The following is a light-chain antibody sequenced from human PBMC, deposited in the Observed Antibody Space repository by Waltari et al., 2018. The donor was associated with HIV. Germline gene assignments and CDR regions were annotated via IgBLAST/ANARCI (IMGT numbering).Light chain of an antibody. CDR2: QDN. J-gene: IGLJ2*01. CDR3: QAWGSTTSGV. Sequence: SYEVTQPPSVAVSPGQTASITCSGYELGDKYTCWYQQKPGQSPLLVIYQDNKRPSGVPERFSGASSGLTATLTICGTLPMDEADYYCQAWGSTTSGVFGRGTKLTVL. V-gene: IGLV3-1*01. CDR1: ELGDKY.